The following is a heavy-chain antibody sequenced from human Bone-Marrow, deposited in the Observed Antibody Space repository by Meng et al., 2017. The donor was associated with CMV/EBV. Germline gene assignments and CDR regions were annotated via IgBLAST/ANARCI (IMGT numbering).Heavy chain of an antibody. V-gene: IGHV3-30*02. D-gene: IGHD2-15*01. CDR1: GFTFSSYG. Sequence: GESLKISCAASGFTFSSYGMHWVRQAPGKGLEWVAFIRYDGSNKYYADSVKGRFTISRDNSKNTLYLQMNSLRAEDTAVYYCARGIHCSGGSCPLSLDYWGQGTLVTVSS. CDR3: ARGIHCSGGSCPLSLDY. J-gene: IGHJ4*02. CDR2: IRYDGSNK.